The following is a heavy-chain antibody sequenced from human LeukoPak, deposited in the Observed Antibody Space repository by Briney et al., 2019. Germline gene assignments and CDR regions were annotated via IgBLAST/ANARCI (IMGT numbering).Heavy chain of an antibody. CDR3: ARGFVGGNDAFDI. Sequence: NPSETLSLTCTVSGGSISSGSDYWSWIRQPAGKGLEWIGRIYTSGSTNYNPSLKSRVTISVDTSKNQFSLKLSSVTAADTAVYYCARGFVGGNDAFDIWGQGTMVTVSS. CDR1: GGSISSGSDY. J-gene: IGHJ3*02. D-gene: IGHD4-23*01. V-gene: IGHV4-61*02. CDR2: IYTSGST.